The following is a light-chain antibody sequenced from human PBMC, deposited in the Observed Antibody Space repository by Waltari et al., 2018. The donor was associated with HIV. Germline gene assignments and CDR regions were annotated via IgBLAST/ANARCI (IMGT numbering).Light chain of an antibody. V-gene: IGLV2-8*01. CDR1: SLDVGGYNY. CDR3: SSYAGSINVL. J-gene: IGLJ2*01. CDR2: EVS. Sequence: QSALTQPPSASGSPGQSVTISCTGTSLDVGGYNYVSWYQQHPGNAPKLLLAEVSKRPSGVPDRFSGSKSGNTASLTVSGLQAEDEADYYCSSYAGSINVLFGGGTKLAVL.